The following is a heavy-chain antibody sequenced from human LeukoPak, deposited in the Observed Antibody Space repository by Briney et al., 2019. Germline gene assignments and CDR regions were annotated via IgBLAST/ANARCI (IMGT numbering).Heavy chain of an antibody. V-gene: IGHV1-69*06. Sequence: SVKVSCKASGGTFSSYAISWVRQAPGQGLEWMGGIIPIFGTANYAQKFQGRVTITADKSTSTAYMELSSLRSEDTAVYYCARDHDYGDYGAFDPWGQGTLVTVSS. CDR1: GGTFSSYA. J-gene: IGHJ5*02. CDR2: IIPIFGTA. CDR3: ARDHDYGDYGAFDP. D-gene: IGHD4-17*01.